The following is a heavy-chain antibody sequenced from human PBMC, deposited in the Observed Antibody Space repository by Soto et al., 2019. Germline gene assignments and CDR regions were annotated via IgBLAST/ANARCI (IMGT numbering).Heavy chain of an antibody. V-gene: IGHV3-33*01. CDR1: GFTFSSYG. D-gene: IGHD3-10*01. Sequence: PGGSLRLSCAASGFTFSSYGMHWVRQAPGKGLEWVAVIWYDGSNKYYADSVKGRFTISRDNSKNTLYLQMNSLRAEDTAVYYFARDIYYGSGRLDFWGQGTLVPVSS. J-gene: IGHJ4*02. CDR3: ARDIYYGSGRLDF. CDR2: IWYDGSNK.